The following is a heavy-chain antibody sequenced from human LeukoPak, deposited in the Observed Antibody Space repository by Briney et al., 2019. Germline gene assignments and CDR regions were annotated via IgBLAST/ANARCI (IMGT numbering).Heavy chain of an antibody. CDR3: ASLGYCSSTSCYTPFDY. CDR1: GGSFSGYY. CDR2: INHSGST. J-gene: IGHJ4*02. D-gene: IGHD2-2*02. V-gene: IGHV4-34*01. Sequence: SETLSLTCAVYGGSFSGYYWSWIRQPPGKGLEWIGEINHSGSTNYNPSLKSRVTISVDTSKNQFSLKLSSVTAADTAVYYCASLGYCSSTSCYTPFDYWGQGTLVTVPS.